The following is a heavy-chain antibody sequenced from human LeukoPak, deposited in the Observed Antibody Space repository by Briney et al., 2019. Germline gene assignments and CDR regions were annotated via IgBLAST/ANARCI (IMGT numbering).Heavy chain of an antibody. CDR1: GFTFSSYG. V-gene: IGHV3-23*01. CDR3: AKDLTGRLIAVAGQFDY. Sequence: GGSLRLSCAASGFTFSSYGMSWVRQAPGKGLEWVSAISGSGGSTYYADSVKGRFTISRDNSKNTLYLQMNSLRAEDTAVYYCAKDLTGRLIAVAGQFDYWGQGTLVTVSS. CDR2: ISGSGGST. J-gene: IGHJ4*02. D-gene: IGHD6-19*01.